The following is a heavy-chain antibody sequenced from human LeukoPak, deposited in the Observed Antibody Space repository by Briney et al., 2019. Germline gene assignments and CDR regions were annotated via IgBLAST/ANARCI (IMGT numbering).Heavy chain of an antibody. Sequence: SETLSLTCTVSGGSISTYYWNWIRQPPGKGLEWIGYIYYTGNTYSNPSPKSRVAISVDTSKNQFSLKLTSLTAADTAVYYCARGLMSSSWYFDYWGLGTLVTVSS. V-gene: IGHV4-59*01. CDR1: GGSISTYY. D-gene: IGHD6-13*01. CDR3: ARGLMSSSWYFDY. J-gene: IGHJ4*02. CDR2: IYYTGNT.